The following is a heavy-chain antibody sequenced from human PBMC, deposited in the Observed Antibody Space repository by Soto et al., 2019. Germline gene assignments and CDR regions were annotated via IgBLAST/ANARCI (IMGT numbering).Heavy chain of an antibody. V-gene: IGHV1-18*01. CDR3: ARGSAAAGNPYYYYYYMDV. CDR2: ISAYNGNT. Sequence: QVQLVQSGAEVKKPGASVKVSCKASGYTFTSYGISWVRQAPGQGLEWMGWISAYNGNTNYAQKLQGRVTMTTDTSTSTDYMELRSLRSDDTAVYYCARGSAAAGNPYYYYYYMDVWGKGTTVTVSS. J-gene: IGHJ6*03. D-gene: IGHD6-13*01. CDR1: GYTFTSYG.